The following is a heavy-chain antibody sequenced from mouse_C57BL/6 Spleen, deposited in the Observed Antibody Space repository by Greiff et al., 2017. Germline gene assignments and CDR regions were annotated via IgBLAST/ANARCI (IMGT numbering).Heavy chain of an antibody. CDR1: GYTFTSYW. CDR3: ARDYDYVEGAWFAY. D-gene: IGHD2-4*01. J-gene: IGHJ3*01. CDR2: IYPSDSET. V-gene: IGHV1-61*01. Sequence: QVQLQQPGAELVRPGSSVKLSCKASGYTFTSYWMDWVKQRPGQGLEWIGNIYPSDSETHYNQKFKDKATLTVDKSSSTAYMQLSSLTSEDSAVYYCARDYDYVEGAWFAYWGQGTLVTVSA.